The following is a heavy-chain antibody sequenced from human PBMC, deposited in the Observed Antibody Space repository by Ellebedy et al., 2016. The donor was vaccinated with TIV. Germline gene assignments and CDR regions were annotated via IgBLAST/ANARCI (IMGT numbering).Heavy chain of an antibody. CDR3: ARTDGSGWAFDY. D-gene: IGHD6-19*01. J-gene: IGHJ4*02. CDR1: GFSLSTSRMS. CDR2: IDWDDDK. V-gene: IGHV2-70*11. Sequence: SGPTLVKPTQTLTLTCTFSGFSLSTSRMSVSWIRQPPGEALEWLARIDWDDDKYYSTSLRTRLAISKDTSTNQVVLTMTNMDPVDTATYYCARTDGSGWAFDYWGQGTLVSVSS.